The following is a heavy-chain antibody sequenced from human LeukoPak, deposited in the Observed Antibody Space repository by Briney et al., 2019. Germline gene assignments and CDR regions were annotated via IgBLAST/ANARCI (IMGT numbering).Heavy chain of an antibody. CDR2: IIPIFGTA. D-gene: IGHD5-18*01. CDR3: ARDNGGYSYGTFDY. J-gene: IGHJ4*02. V-gene: IGHV1-69*05. Sequence: ASVKVSCKASGGTFSSYAISWVRQAPGQGLEWMGRIIPIFGTANYAQKFQGRVTITTDESTGTAYMELSSLRSEDTAVYYCARDNGGYSYGTFDYWGQGTLVTVSS. CDR1: GGTFSSYA.